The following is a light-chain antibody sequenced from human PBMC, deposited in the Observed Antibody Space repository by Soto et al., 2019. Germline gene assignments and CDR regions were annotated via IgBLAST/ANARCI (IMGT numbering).Light chain of an antibody. Sequence: ESVFTQSPGTLSLSPGERATLSCRSTQSVSNDSLAWYQQKPGQAPRLLIYGASSRAAGIPDRFSGSGSGTDFTLTISRLEPEDLAVYYCQQYGTSPETFGQGTKVDIK. CDR1: QSVSNDS. J-gene: IGKJ1*01. CDR3: QQYGTSPET. CDR2: GAS. V-gene: IGKV3-20*01.